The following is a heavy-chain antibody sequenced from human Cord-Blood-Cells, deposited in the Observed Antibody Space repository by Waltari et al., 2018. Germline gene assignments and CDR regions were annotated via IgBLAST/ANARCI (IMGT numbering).Heavy chain of an antibody. Sequence: QVQLVQSGAEVKKPGASVKVSCKASGYTFTSYYMHWVRQAPGQGLEWMGIIHPSGGSTSYAQKFQGRGTMTRDTSTSTVYMELSSLRSEDTAVYYCARSRDGYNFDYWGQGTLVTVSS. CDR2: IHPSGGST. V-gene: IGHV1-46*01. CDR3: ARSRDGYNFDY. D-gene: IGHD5-12*01. CDR1: GYTFTSYY. J-gene: IGHJ4*02.